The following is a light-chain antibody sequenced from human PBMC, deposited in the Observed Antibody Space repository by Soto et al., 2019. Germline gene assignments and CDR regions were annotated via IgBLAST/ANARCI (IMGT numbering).Light chain of an antibody. V-gene: IGKV3-15*01. CDR2: GAS. CDR1: QSVADK. Sequence: EIVMTQSPATLSVSPGERATLSCWPSQSVADKLAWYQQKPGQAPRLLIYGASTRATGIPARFSGSGSGTEFTLTISSLQTEDFAIYYCQQYNNWPLTLGGGTKVEIK. J-gene: IGKJ4*01. CDR3: QQYNNWPLT.